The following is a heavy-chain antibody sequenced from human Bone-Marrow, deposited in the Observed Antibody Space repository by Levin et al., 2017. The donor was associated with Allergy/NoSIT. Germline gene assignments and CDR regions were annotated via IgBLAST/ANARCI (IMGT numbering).Heavy chain of an antibody. CDR3: ARDSFEFGGGACDI. D-gene: IGHD2-21*02. CDR2: ISGTGNTI. CDR1: GFTFSDYY. Sequence: GESLKISCAASGFTFSDYYMSWIRQAPGKGLEWISYISGTGNTIYYADSVKGRFTISRDNAKSSLYLQMNSLRVEDTAVYYCARDSFEFGGGACDIWGQGTLVTVSS. J-gene: IGHJ3*02. V-gene: IGHV3-11*01.